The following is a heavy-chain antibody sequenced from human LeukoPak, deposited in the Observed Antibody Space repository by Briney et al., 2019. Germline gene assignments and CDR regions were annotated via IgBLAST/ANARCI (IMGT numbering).Heavy chain of an antibody. V-gene: IGHV1-69*13. J-gene: IGHJ4*02. Sequence: ASVKVSCKVSLGTFSSYAISWVRQAPGHGLEWMGGIIPIFGTANYAQKFQGRVTITADESTSTAYMELSSLRSEDTAVYYCASKKWELLEPFDYWGQGTLVTVSS. CDR1: LGTFSSYA. CDR2: IIPIFGTA. CDR3: ASKKWELLEPFDY. D-gene: IGHD1-26*01.